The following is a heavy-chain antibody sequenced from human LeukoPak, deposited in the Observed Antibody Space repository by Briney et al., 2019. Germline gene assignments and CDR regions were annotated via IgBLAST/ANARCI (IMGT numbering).Heavy chain of an antibody. CDR3: ARGELGDCTGGSCYFDY. Sequence: GGSLRLSCAASGFTFSSYNMHWVRQAPGKGLEWVSSIGSSSNYIHYADSLKGRFTISRDYAKNSLYLQMNSLKAEDTAVYYCARGELGDCTGGSCYFDYWGQGTLLTVSS. V-gene: IGHV3-21*01. CDR1: GFTFSSYN. D-gene: IGHD2-15*01. CDR2: IGSSSNYI. J-gene: IGHJ4*02.